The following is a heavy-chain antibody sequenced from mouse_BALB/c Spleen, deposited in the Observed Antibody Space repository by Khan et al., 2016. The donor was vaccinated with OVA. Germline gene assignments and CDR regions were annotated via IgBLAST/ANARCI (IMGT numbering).Heavy chain of an antibody. CDR2: INTYTGEP. Sequence: QIQLVQSGPELKKPGETVQISCKASGFTFTNYGMNWVKQAPGKDLKWMGWINTYTGEPTFADDFKGRFAFSLETSASTAYLQINSLKNEDTATDFCARVGYNGTMDCWGQRTSVTVSS. CDR1: GFTFTNYG. V-gene: IGHV9-3-1*01. CDR3: ARVGYNGTMDC. D-gene: IGHD2-14*01. J-gene: IGHJ4*01.